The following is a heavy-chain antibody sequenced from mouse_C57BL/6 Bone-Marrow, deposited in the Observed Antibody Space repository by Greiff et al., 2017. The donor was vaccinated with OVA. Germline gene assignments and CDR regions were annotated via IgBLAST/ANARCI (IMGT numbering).Heavy chain of an antibody. CDR2: IYPRSGNT. D-gene: IGHD2-2*01. J-gene: IGHJ2*01. CDR1: GYTFTSYG. CDR3: ARDDWLPDRGYFDY. Sequence: QVQLKESGAELARPGASVKLSCKASGYTFTSYGISWVKQRTGQGLEWIGEIYPRSGNTYYNEKFKGKATLTADKSSSTAYMELRSLTSEDSAVYFCARDDWLPDRGYFDYWGQGTTLTVSS. V-gene: IGHV1-81*01.